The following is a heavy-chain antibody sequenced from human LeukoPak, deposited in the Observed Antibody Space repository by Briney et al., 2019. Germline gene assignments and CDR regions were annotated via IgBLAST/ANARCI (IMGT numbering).Heavy chain of an antibody. CDR2: ISPTNNYK. CDR3: ARDHGGNEFDY. CDR1: GFIFDSYS. Sequence: PGGSLRLSCAASGFIFDSYSMNWVRQAPGKGLEWVSSISPTNNYKYYADSVKGRFTISRDNAKNSLHLQMNSLRVEDTAVYYCARDHGGNEFDYWGQGTLVTVSS. D-gene: IGHD4-23*01. J-gene: IGHJ4*02. V-gene: IGHV3-21*01.